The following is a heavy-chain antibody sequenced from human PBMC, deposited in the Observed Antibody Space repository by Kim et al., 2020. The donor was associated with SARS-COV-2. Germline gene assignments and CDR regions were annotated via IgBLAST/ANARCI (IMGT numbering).Heavy chain of an antibody. CDR3: ARHHSWCGGDCYSGAFDI. Sequence: GESLKISCKGSGYSFTSYWISWVRQMPGKGLEWMGRIDPSDSYTNYSPSFQGHVTISADKSISTAYLQWSSLKASDTAMYYCARHHSWCGGDCYSGAFDIWGQGTMVTVSS. J-gene: IGHJ3*02. CDR2: IDPSDSYT. CDR1: GYSFTSYW. V-gene: IGHV5-10-1*01. D-gene: IGHD2-21*02.